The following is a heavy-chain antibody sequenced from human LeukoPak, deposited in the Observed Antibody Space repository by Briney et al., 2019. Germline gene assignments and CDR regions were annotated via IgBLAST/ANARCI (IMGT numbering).Heavy chain of an antibody. J-gene: IGHJ2*01. Sequence: ASVKVSCKASGYTFTSCGISWVRQAPGQGLEWMGWISAYNGNTDYAQKLQGRVTMTTDISTSTAYMELRSLRSDDTAVYYCARATGIAVAGHWYFDLWGRGTLVTVSS. CDR1: GYTFTSCG. D-gene: IGHD6-19*01. CDR3: ARATGIAVAGHWYFDL. V-gene: IGHV1-18*01. CDR2: ISAYNGNT.